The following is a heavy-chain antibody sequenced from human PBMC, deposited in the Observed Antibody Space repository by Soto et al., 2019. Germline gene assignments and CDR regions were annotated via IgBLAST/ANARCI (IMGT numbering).Heavy chain of an antibody. V-gene: IGHV4-31*03. Sequence: QVQLQESGPGLVKPSQTLSLTCSVSGGAIRSGGYYWSWIRQHPGKGLEWIGYIYHSGSTYYNPSLKSRVTISVDTSKNQFSLKVSSVTAADTAVYYCAREASGILNWFDPWGQGTLVTVSS. CDR3: AREASGILNWFDP. CDR2: IYHSGST. CDR1: GGAIRSGGYY. J-gene: IGHJ5*02. D-gene: IGHD3-10*01.